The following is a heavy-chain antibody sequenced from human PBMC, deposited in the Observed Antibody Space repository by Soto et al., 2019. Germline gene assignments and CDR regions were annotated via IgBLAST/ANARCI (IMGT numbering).Heavy chain of an antibody. V-gene: IGHV1-69*12. J-gene: IGHJ6*02. CDR2: IIPIFGTA. Sequence: QVQLVQSGAEVKKPGSSVKVSCKASGGTFSSYAISWVRQAPGQGLEWMGGIIPIFGTANYAQKFQGRVTIAADESTRTAYMELSSLGSEDTAVYSCASPPRQIYYYGMDGWGQGTTVTVSS. CDR3: ASPPRQIYYYGMDG. CDR1: GGTFSSYA.